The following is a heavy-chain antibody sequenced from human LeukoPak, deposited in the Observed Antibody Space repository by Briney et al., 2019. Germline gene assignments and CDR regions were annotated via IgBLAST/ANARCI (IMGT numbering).Heavy chain of an antibody. CDR2: IYSGGST. J-gene: IGHJ4*02. D-gene: IGHD6-6*01. CDR3: AREGGRGSSSSDYFDY. V-gene: IGHV3-53*01. Sequence: PGGSLRLSCAASGFTVSSNYMSWIRQAPGKGREWGSGIYSGGSTYYADSAKGRFTISRDNAKNSLYLQMDSLRAEDTAVYYCAREGGRGSSSSDYFDYWGQGTLVTVSS. CDR1: GFTVSSNY.